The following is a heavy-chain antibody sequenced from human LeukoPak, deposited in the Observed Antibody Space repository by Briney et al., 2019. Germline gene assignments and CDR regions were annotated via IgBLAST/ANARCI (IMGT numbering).Heavy chain of an antibody. J-gene: IGHJ6*02. Sequence: GGSLRLSCAASGFTFSSYGMHWVRQAPGKGPEWVSAISGSGGSTYYAVSVKGRFTISRDNSKNTLYLQMNSLRAEDTAVYYCARDRPYYYDSSGYPNRDYGMDVWGQGTTVTVSS. CDR1: GFTFSSYG. CDR2: ISGSGGST. D-gene: IGHD3-22*01. V-gene: IGHV3-23*01. CDR3: ARDRPYYYDSSGYPNRDYGMDV.